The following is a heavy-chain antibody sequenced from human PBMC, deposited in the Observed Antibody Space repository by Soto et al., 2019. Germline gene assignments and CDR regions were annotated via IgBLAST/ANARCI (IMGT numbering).Heavy chain of an antibody. D-gene: IGHD6-13*01. J-gene: IGHJ4*02. V-gene: IGHV3-30-3*01. CDR2: ISYDGSNK. Sequence: VQLVESGGGVVQPGRSLRLSCAASGFTFSSYAMQWVRQAPGKGLEWVAVISYDGSNKYYADSVKGRFTISRDNSKNTLYLQMNSLRAEDTAVYYCARDRRRYGRVAAAGVVGSFDYWGQGTLVTVSS. CDR1: GFTFSSYA. CDR3: ARDRRRYGRVAAAGVVGSFDY.